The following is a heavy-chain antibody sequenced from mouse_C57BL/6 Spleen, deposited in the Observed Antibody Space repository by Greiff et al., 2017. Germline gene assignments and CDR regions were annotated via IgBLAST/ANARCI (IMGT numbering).Heavy chain of an antibody. CDR1: GYTFTSYW. CDR3: ARYYGSSYGFAY. CDR2: IDPSDSET. J-gene: IGHJ3*01. D-gene: IGHD1-1*01. V-gene: IGHV1-52*01. Sequence: QVHVKQPGAELVRPGSSVKLSCKASGYTFTSYWMHWVKQRPIQGLEWIGNIDPSDSETHYNQKFKDKATLTVDKSSSTAYMQLSSLTSEDSAVYYCARYYGSSYGFAYWGQGTLVTVSA.